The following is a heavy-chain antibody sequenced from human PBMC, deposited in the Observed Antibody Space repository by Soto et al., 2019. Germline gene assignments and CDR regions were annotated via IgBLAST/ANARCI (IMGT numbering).Heavy chain of an antibody. J-gene: IGHJ5*02. CDR1: GFTFSSYA. CDR3: ARDDVAADGTFDP. V-gene: IGHV3-30-3*01. D-gene: IGHD6-13*01. CDR2: ISYDGSNK. Sequence: QVQLVESGGGVVQPGRSLRLSCAASGFTFSSYAMHWVRQAPGKGLEWVAVISYDGSNKYYADSVKGRFTISRDNSKNTLDLQMNSLRAEDTAVYYCARDDVAADGTFDPWGQGTLVTVSS.